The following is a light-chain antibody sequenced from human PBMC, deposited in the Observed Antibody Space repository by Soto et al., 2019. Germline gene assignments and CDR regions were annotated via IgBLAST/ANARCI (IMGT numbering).Light chain of an antibody. V-gene: IGKV3-20*01. CDR2: DTS. Sequence: EIVLTQSPGTLSLSPGERATLSCRASQSVSSSYLVWYQQKPGQAPRLLIYDTSSRATGIPDRFSGTGSATDFTLTISRLEPEDFAVYYCHQDYRTPRTFGQGTKVDIK. CDR3: HQDYRTPRT. J-gene: IGKJ1*01. CDR1: QSVSSSY.